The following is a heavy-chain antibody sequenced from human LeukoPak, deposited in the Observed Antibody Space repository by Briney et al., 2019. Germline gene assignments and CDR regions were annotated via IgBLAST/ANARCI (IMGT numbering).Heavy chain of an antibody. CDR2: IYSGGST. J-gene: IGHJ4*02. CDR3: ASSSTWYYFDY. D-gene: IGHD6-19*01. V-gene: IGHV3-66*01. CDR1: GFTVSSNY. Sequence: GGSLRLSCAASGFTVSSNYMGWVRQAPGKGLEWVSVIYSGGSTYYADSVKGRFTISRDNSKNTLYLQMNSLRAEDTAVYYCASSSTWYYFDYWGQGTLVTVSS.